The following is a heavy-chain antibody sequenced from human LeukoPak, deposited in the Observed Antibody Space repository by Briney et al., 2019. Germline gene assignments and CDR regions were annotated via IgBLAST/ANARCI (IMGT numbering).Heavy chain of an antibody. V-gene: IGHV4-61*01. J-gene: IGHJ4*02. D-gene: IGHD6-13*01. CDR3: ARTSFQGIAAAGPYGGFDY. CDR1: GGSISSGSYY. CDR2: IYYSGST. Sequence: SETLSLTCTVSGGSISSGSYYWSWIRQPPGKGLEWIGYIYYSGSTNYNPSLKSRVTISVDTSKNQFSLKLSSVTAADTAVYYCARTSFQGIAAAGPYGGFDYWGQGTLVTVSS.